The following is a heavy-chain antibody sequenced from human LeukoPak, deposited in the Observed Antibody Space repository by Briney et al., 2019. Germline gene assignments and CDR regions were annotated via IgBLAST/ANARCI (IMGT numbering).Heavy chain of an antibody. CDR3: ARQGLRIVGPFDY. Sequence: SETLSLTCTVSGGSISSSSYYWGWIRQPPGKGLEWTGSIYYSGSTYYNPSLKSRVTISVDTSKNQFSLKLSSVTAADTAVYYCARQGLRIVGPFDYWGQGTLVTVSS. CDR1: GGSISSSSYY. J-gene: IGHJ4*02. CDR2: IYYSGST. V-gene: IGHV4-39*01. D-gene: IGHD1-26*01.